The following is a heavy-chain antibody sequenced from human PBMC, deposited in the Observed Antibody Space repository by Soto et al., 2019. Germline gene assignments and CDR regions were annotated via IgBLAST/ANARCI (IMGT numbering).Heavy chain of an antibody. D-gene: IGHD3-16*01. CDR1: GGTFSTYT. V-gene: IGHV1-69*08. J-gene: IGHJ5*02. CDR2: IIPIIGII. Sequence: QVQLVQSGAEVKKPGSSVKVSCKASGGTFSTYTITWVRQAPGQGLEWMGRIIPIIGIINYAQKFQGRVTISAHNFPGTAYMALTGLRSDDTAVSYCAGDPPSHYTDSHASSYPWGQGTLVTVSS. CDR3: AGDPPSHYTDSHASSYP.